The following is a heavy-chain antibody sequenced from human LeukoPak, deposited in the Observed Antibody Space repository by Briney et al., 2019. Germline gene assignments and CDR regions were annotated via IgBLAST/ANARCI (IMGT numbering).Heavy chain of an antibody. CDR3: ASMRYCSGGSCRRGNYYYMDV. CDR1: GGSISSYY. V-gene: IGHV4-4*07. CDR2: IYTSGST. Sequence: KPSETLSLTCTVSGGSISSYYWSWIRQPAGKGLEWIGRIYTSGSTNYNPSLKSRVTMSVDTSKNQFSLKLSSVTAADTAVYYCASMRYCSGGSCRRGNYYYMDVWGKGTTVTISS. D-gene: IGHD2-15*01. J-gene: IGHJ6*03.